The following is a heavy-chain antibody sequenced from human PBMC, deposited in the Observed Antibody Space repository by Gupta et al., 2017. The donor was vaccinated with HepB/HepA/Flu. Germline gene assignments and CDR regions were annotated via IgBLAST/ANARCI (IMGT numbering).Heavy chain of an antibody. Sequence: EVQLVESGGGWVRPGGSLSLSCAASGFTVSSNYMSWVRQAPGKGLEWVSVIYSGGSTYYADSVKGRFTISRDNSKNTLYLQMNSLRAEDTAVYYCARDTEAAAGKYYYYGMDVWGQGTTVTVSS. CDR3: ARDTEAAAGKYYYYGMDV. D-gene: IGHD6-13*01. CDR2: IYSGGST. J-gene: IGHJ6*02. V-gene: IGHV3-66*01. CDR1: GFTVSSNY.